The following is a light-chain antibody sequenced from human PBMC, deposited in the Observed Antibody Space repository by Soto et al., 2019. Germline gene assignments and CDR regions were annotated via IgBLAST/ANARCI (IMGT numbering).Light chain of an antibody. Sequence: ETVMTQSPATLSVSPGERATLSCRAIQSISSNLAWFQQKPGQAPRLLIYDASNRATGIPARFSGSGSGTDFTLTISSLEPEDFAVYYCQQRSNWPPGITFGPGTKVDIK. CDR1: QSISSN. V-gene: IGKV3-11*01. CDR3: QQRSNWPPGIT. CDR2: DAS. J-gene: IGKJ3*01.